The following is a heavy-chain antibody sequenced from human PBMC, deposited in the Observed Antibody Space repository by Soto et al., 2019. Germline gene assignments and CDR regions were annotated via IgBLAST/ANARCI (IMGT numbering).Heavy chain of an antibody. D-gene: IGHD2-2*01. V-gene: IGHV3-53*01. CDR3: ARDRGDCSSVSCYGSFYYGMDV. CDR1: GFIVSSHY. J-gene: IGHJ6*02. Sequence: EVQLVEAGGGLIQPGGSLRLCCAASGFIVSSHYMSWVRQAPGKGLEWVSAIYSGGSIYYADSVEGRFTISRDVSKNILYLQMNSLRAVDTAVYYCARDRGDCSSVSCYGSFYYGMDVWGQGTTVIVS. CDR2: IYSGGSI.